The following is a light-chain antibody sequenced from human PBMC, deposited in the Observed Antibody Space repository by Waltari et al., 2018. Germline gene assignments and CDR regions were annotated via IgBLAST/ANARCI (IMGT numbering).Light chain of an antibody. Sequence: ELVLTQSPGTLSLSPGERATLSCRASQSVSSNYVAWYQQRPGQAPRLLIHGSSSRATGIPDRFSGSGSGTDFTLTISRLEPEDFAVYYCQQYGRSWNTFGQGTKLEIK. CDR3: QQYGRSWNT. J-gene: IGKJ2*01. V-gene: IGKV3-20*01. CDR2: GSS. CDR1: QSVSSNY.